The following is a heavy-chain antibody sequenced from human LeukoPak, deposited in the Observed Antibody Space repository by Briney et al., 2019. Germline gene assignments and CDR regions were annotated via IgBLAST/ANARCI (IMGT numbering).Heavy chain of an antibody. CDR1: GFTFSNYG. J-gene: IGHJ4*02. V-gene: IGHV3-48*02. D-gene: IGHD6-19*01. CDR3: VTAAVAGTVY. CDR2: ITSSSGTV. Sequence: GGTLRLSCAASGFTFSNYGMNWVRQAPGKGLEWVSHITSSSGTVYYADSVEGRFTISRDNAKHSLYLQMNSLRDEDTAVYFCVTAAVAGTVYWGQGTLVTVSS.